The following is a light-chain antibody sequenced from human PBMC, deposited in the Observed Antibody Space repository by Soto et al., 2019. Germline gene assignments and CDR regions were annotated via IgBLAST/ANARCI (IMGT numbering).Light chain of an antibody. CDR2: AAS. V-gene: IGKV1-39*01. J-gene: IGKJ1*01. CDR3: QQSYTTPWT. Sequence: DIQMTQSPSSLSASVGDRVTINCRASQNINTYLNWYHQQPGKAPKLLIYAASSLQSGVPSRFSGSGSETVFTLTISSLQPEDFATYYCQQSYTTPWTFGQGTK. CDR1: QNINTY.